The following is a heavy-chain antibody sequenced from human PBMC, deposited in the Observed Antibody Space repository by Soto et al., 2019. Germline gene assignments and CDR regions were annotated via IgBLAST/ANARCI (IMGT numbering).Heavy chain of an antibody. V-gene: IGHV3-23*01. CDR3: ARCDGYGDE. CDR2: LSGGGANT. Sequence: EVQLLESGGGLVQPGGSLRLSCAASGFTFSTYSMAWVRQAPGKGLAWVSGLSGGGANTFYADSVMGRFTIYVDNSKNTVYLQMNSLRGEYTAGYYCARCDGYGDEWGQGTLVTVSS. J-gene: IGHJ4*02. CDR1: GFTFSTYS. D-gene: IGHD2-21*02.